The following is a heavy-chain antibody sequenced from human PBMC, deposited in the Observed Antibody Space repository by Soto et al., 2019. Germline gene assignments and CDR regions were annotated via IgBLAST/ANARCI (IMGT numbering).Heavy chain of an antibody. Sequence: ASVKVSFKASGYTFTGYFMHWLRQAPGQGLEWMGWINPNSGATKYAQKFQGRVTLSRDTSIRTAYMELSGLRSDDAAVYYCARGGGTILAPLPWGQGTLVTVSS. D-gene: IGHD3-3*01. CDR1: GYTFTGYF. CDR2: INPNSGAT. J-gene: IGHJ5*02. CDR3: ARGGGTILAPLP. V-gene: IGHV1-2*02.